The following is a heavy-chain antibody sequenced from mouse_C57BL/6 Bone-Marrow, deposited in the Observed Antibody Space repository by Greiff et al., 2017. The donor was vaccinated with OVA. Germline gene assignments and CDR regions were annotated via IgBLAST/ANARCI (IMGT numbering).Heavy chain of an antibody. CDR2: IYPGGGYT. CDR1: GYTFTNYW. D-gene: IGHD1-1*01. Sequence: QVQLQQSGAELVRPGTSVKVSGKASGYTFTNYWIGWAKQRPGHGLEWIGDIYPGGGYTNYNEKFKGKATLTADKSSSTAYMQFSSLTSEDSAIYYCARSHYYGSSYVYWYFDVWGTGTTVTVSS. J-gene: IGHJ1*03. V-gene: IGHV1-63*01. CDR3: ARSHYYGSSYVYWYFDV.